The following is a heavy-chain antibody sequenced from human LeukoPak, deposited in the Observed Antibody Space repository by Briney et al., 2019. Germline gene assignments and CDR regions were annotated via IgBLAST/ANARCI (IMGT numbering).Heavy chain of an antibody. V-gene: IGHV5-51*01. CDR1: GYSFTNYW. CDR2: TYPNDSDT. Sequence: GESLKISCKGSGYSFTNYWIGWVRQMPGKGLEWMGITYPNDSDTRYSPSFQGLVTISADKSISTAYPQWSSLKASDTAMYYCARHRGYNYGYSDYWGQGTLVTVSS. D-gene: IGHD5-18*01. J-gene: IGHJ4*02. CDR3: ARHRGYNYGYSDY.